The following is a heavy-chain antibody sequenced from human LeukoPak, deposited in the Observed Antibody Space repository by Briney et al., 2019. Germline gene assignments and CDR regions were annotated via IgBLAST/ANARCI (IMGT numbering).Heavy chain of an antibody. CDR3: AKDSSGILVARAAYYMDV. CDR2: IKQDGSEK. CDR1: GFTFSSYW. D-gene: IGHD3-22*01. V-gene: IGHV3-7*03. J-gene: IGHJ6*03. Sequence: GGSLRLSCAASGFTFSSYWMSRVRQAPGKGLEWVANIKQDGSEKYYVDSVKGRFTISRDNAKNSLYLQMNSLRAEDSATYFCAKDSSGILVARAAYYMDVWGKGTTVTISS.